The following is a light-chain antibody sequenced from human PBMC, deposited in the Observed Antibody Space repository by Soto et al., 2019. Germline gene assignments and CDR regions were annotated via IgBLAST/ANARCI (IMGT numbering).Light chain of an antibody. Sequence: QSVLTQPPSVSGAPGQRVTISCTGSSSNIGAGYDVHWYQQLPRTAPKLLIYGNSNRPSGVPDRFSGSKSGTSASLAITGLQAEDEADYYCQSYDSSLSGWVFGGGTKVTLL. V-gene: IGLV1-40*01. J-gene: IGLJ3*02. CDR3: QSYDSSLSGWV. CDR1: SSNIGAGYD. CDR2: GNS.